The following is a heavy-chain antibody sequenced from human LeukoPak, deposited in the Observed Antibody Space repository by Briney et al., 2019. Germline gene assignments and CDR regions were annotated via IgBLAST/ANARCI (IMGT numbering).Heavy chain of an antibody. J-gene: IGHJ4*02. V-gene: IGHV4-39*01. CDR1: GGSISSNNYY. CDR2: IYYSGST. D-gene: IGHD3-10*01. Sequence: SETLSLTCTVSGGSISSNNYYWGWIRQPPGKGLEWIGSIYYSGSTYYNPSLKSRVTISVDTSKNQFSLKLSSVTAADTAVYYCASRSTYYYGSGSYYWSYWGQGTLVTASS. CDR3: ASRSTYYYGSGSYYWSY.